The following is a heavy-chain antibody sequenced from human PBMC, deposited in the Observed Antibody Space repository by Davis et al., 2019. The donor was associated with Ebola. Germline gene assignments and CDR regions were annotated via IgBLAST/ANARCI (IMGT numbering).Heavy chain of an antibody. J-gene: IGHJ4*02. Sequence: AASVKVSCKSSGYTFTSYGISWVRQAPGQGLEWMGWISPYNGNTHYARKLQGRVTMTRDTSTSTVYMELSSLRSEDTAVYYCARVYDILTGYYLGYWGQGTLVTVSS. V-gene: IGHV1-18*04. CDR3: ARVYDILTGYYLGY. D-gene: IGHD3-9*01. CDR2: ISPYNGNT. CDR1: GYTFTSYG.